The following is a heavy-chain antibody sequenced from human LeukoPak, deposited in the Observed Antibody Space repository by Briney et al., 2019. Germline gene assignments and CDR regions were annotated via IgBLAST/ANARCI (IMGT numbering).Heavy chain of an antibody. D-gene: IGHD5-24*01. CDR1: GGSISSSNW. J-gene: IGHJ4*02. V-gene: IGHV4-39*01. Sequence: SETLSLTCAVSGGSISSSNWWSWIRQSPGKGLEWIGSMYYRGSTYYNPSLKSRVTLSVDTPKNQFSLKLSSVTAADTAVYYCARHGRDGYNYGPVVYYWGQGTLVTVSS. CDR2: MYYRGST. CDR3: ARHGRDGYNYGPVVYY.